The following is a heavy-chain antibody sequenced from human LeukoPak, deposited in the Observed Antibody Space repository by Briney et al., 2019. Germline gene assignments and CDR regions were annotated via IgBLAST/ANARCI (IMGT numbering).Heavy chain of an antibody. CDR3: ARAAGTDPDSYYYGMDV. CDR1: GYTFTSYG. Sequence: ASVKFSCKASGYTFTSYGISWVRQAPGQGLEWMGCISTYNGNTNYAQQLQGRVTMTTDTSTSTAYMELRSLRSDDPDVYYSARAAGTDPDSYYYGMDVWGQGPTVTVSS. J-gene: IGHJ6*02. V-gene: IGHV1-18*01. CDR2: ISTYNGNT.